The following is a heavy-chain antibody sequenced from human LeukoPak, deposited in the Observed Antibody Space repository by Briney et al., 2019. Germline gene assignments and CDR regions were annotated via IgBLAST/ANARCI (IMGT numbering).Heavy chain of an antibody. D-gene: IGHD6-13*01. CDR1: GYTFINYY. Sequence: ASVKVSCKASGYTFINYYILWLRQGPGQGLEWVGWINAKDGATKYAQKFQGRVTMTRDTSISTAYMDLSSLRSDDTAIYYCARDGTSSWYGGVDYWGQGTLVIVSS. V-gene: IGHV1-2*02. CDR3: ARDGTSSWYGGVDY. J-gene: IGHJ4*02. CDR2: INAKDGAT.